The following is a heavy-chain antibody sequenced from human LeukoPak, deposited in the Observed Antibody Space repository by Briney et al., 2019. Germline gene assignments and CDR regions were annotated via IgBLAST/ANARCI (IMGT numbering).Heavy chain of an antibody. CDR1: GFTCSSYW. V-gene: IGHV3-7*01. CDR3: AREAYDSSGRTQHHDAFDI. CDR2: IKQDGSEK. Sequence: GGLLRLSCAASGFTCSSYWMSWVRQAPGKGLEWVDNIKQDGSEKYYVDSVKGRFTISRDNAKNSPYLQMNSLRAEDTAVYYCAREAYDSSGRTQHHDAFDIWGQGTMVTFSS. D-gene: IGHD3-22*01. J-gene: IGHJ3*02.